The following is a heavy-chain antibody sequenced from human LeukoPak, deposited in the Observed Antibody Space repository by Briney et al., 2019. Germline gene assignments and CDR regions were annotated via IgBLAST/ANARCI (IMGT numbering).Heavy chain of an antibody. Sequence: GGSLRLSCAASGFTFINAWMTWVRQAPGKGLEWVGRIKSKTDGGTTDYAAPVKGRFTISRDDSKNTLYLQMNSLKTEDTAVYYCTTLSPVLRFLEWLLSEPEPYFDYWGQGTLVTVSS. CDR3: TTLSPVLRFLEWLLSEPEPYFDY. J-gene: IGHJ4*02. CDR2: IKSKTDGGTT. CDR1: GFTFINAW. V-gene: IGHV3-15*01. D-gene: IGHD3-3*01.